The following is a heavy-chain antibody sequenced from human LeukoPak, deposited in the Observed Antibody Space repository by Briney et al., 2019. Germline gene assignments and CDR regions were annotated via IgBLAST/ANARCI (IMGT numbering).Heavy chain of an antibody. Sequence: SETLSLTYTVSGGSISNYYWSWIRQPPGKGLEWIGYIHYSGSTNYNPSLKSRVTISEDTSKNQFSLKLTSVTAADTAVYYCARSSSWYTIDYWGQGTLVTVSS. D-gene: IGHD6-13*01. V-gene: IGHV4-59*01. CDR3: ARSSSWYTIDY. J-gene: IGHJ4*02. CDR1: GGSISNYY. CDR2: IHYSGST.